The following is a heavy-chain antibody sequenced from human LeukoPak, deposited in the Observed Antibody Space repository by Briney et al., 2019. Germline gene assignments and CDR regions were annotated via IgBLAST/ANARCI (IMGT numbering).Heavy chain of an antibody. CDR1: GYTFTSYG. CDR3: ARDPSYSSSWYYYYYGMDV. D-gene: IGHD6-13*01. Sequence: ASVKVSCKASGYTFTSYGISWVRQAPGQGLEWMVWISAYNGNTNYAQKLQGRVTMTTDTSTSTAYMELRSLRSDDTAVYYCARDPSYSSSWYYYYYGMDVWGQGTTVTVSS. V-gene: IGHV1-18*01. CDR2: ISAYNGNT. J-gene: IGHJ6*02.